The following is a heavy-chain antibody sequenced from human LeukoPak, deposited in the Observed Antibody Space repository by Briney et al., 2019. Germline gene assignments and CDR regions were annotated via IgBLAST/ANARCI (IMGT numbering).Heavy chain of an antibody. CDR1: GGTFSSYA. D-gene: IGHD6-13*01. V-gene: IGHV1-69*04. J-gene: IGHJ4*02. Sequence: SVKVSCKASGGTFSSYAISWVRQAPGQRLEWMGRIIPIFGIANYAQKFQGRVTITADKYTSTAYMELSSLRSEDTGVYYCARGSIAAAAGHFDYWGQGTLVTVSS. CDR2: IIPIFGIA. CDR3: ARGSIAAAAGHFDY.